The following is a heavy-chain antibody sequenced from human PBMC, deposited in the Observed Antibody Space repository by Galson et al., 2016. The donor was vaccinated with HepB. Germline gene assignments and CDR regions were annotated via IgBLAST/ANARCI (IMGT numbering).Heavy chain of an antibody. CDR1: GGTFSSYA. J-gene: IGHJ6*02. D-gene: IGHD2-15*01. CDR3: HLVVVAAFSFFYGMDV. V-gene: IGHV1-69*06. CDR2: IIPIFGTA. Sequence: SVKVSCKASGGTFSSYAISWVRQAPGQGLEWMGGIIPIFGTANYAQKFQGRVTITADKSMSTAYMELSSLRSEDTAVYYCHLVVVAAFSFFYGMDVWGQGTTVTVSS.